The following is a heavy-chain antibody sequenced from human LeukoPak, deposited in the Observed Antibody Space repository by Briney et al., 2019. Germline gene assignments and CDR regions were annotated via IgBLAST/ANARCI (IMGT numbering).Heavy chain of an antibody. D-gene: IGHD4-23*01. J-gene: IGHJ4*02. V-gene: IGHV3-30*18. CDR3: AKTTVADY. CDR2: ISYDGSNK. Sequence: PGGSLRLSCAASGFTFSSYGMHWVRQAQGEGLEWVAVISYDGSNKYYADSVKGRFTISRDNSKNTLYLQMNSLRAEDTAVYYCAKTTVADYWGQGTLVTVSS. CDR1: GFTFSSYG.